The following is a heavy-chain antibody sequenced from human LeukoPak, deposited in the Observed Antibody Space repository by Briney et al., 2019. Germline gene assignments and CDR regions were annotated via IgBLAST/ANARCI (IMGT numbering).Heavy chain of an antibody. CDR1: GFTFSSYW. Sequence: PGGSLRLSCAASGFTFSSYWMHWVRQAPGKGLVWVSRINSGGSSTSYADSVKGRFTISRDNAKNTLYLQMDSLRAEDTAVYYCARDYTGTGYSSGCYDCWGQGTLVTVSS. CDR2: INSGGSST. D-gene: IGHD6-19*01. V-gene: IGHV3-74*01. CDR3: ARDYTGTGYSSGCYDC. J-gene: IGHJ4*02.